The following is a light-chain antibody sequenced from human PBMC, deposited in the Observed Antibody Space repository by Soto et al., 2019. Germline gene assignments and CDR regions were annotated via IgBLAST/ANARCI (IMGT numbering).Light chain of an antibody. Sequence: QSVLTQSPSASASLGASVKLTCTLSSGHSAYAIAWHQQQPEKGPRYLMTVNSDGSHVKADGIPDRFSASSSGAERYLTISNLQAEDEAHYFCQTWGIGPPVKFGGGTKLTVL. J-gene: IGLJ3*02. CDR1: SGHSAYA. V-gene: IGLV4-69*01. CDR2: VNSDGSH. CDR3: QTWGIGPPVK.